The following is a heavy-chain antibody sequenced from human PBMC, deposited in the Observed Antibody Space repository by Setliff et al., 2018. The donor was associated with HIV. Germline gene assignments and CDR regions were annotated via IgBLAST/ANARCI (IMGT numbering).Heavy chain of an antibody. D-gene: IGHD3-3*01. J-gene: IGHJ6*03. CDR2: IIPILGVA. CDR3: VRGVQSPPHYSYYYMDV. V-gene: IGHV1-69*02. CDR1: RSTFNSHT. Sequence: SVKVSCKASRSTFNSHTINWVRQAPGQGLDWMGRIIPILGVANYAQRFQGKVTITADKSTSTAYMGLTSLRFDDTAMYYCVRGVQSPPHYSYYYMDVWGEGTMVTV.